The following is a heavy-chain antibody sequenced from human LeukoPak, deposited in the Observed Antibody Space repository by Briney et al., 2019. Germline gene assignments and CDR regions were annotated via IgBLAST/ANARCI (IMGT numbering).Heavy chain of an antibody. CDR2: ISAYNGNT. CDR1: GYTFTSYG. Sequence: GASVKVSCKASGYTFTSYGISWVRQAPGQGLEWMGWISAYNGNTNYAQKLQGRVTMTTDTSTSTAYMELRSLRSDDTAVYYCARDQLPYSYGDYHNAFDIWGQGTMVTVSS. CDR3: ARDQLPYSYGDYHNAFDI. J-gene: IGHJ3*02. D-gene: IGHD4-17*01. V-gene: IGHV1-18*01.